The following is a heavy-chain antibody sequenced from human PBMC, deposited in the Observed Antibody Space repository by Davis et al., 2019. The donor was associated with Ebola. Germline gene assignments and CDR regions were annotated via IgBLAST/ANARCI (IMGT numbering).Heavy chain of an antibody. Sequence: SETLSLTCTVSGGYIRSYYWSWIRQPPGKGLEWIGHIYDSGATKYNPSLSSRVTISVDTSKNLFSLRLTSVTAADMAVYYCAREGFDFWGQGTLVTVSS. CDR3: AREGFDF. CDR1: GGYIRSYY. J-gene: IGHJ4*02. V-gene: IGHV4-59*12. CDR2: IYDSGAT.